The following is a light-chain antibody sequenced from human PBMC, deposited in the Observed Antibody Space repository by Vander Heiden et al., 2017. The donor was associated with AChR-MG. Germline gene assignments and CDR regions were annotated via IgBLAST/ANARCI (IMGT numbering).Light chain of an antibody. CDR3: MQGTHWPPWT. CDR1: QSLVHSNGNTY. V-gene: IGKV2-30*02. CDR2: EVS. J-gene: IGKJ1*01. Sequence: DVVMTQSPLSLPVALGQPAPISCRSSQSLVHSNGNTYLNWFQQRPGQSPRRLIYEVSNRDSGVPDRFSGSGSGTDFTLKISRVEAEDVGVYYCMQGTHWPPWTFGQGTKVDIK.